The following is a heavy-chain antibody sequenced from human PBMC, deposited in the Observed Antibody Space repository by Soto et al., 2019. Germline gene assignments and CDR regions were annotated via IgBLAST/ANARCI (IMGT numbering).Heavy chain of an antibody. J-gene: IGHJ3*02. V-gene: IGHV3-9*01. CDR3: AKDYMQNYYASSGYAGAFDI. D-gene: IGHD3-22*01. Sequence: PGGSLRLSCAASGFTFDDYAMHWVRQAPGKGLEWVSGISWNSGSIGYADSVKGRFTISRDNAKNSLYLQMNSLRAEDTALYYCAKDYMQNYYASSGYAGAFDIWGQGTMVTVSS. CDR1: GFTFDDYA. CDR2: ISWNSGSI.